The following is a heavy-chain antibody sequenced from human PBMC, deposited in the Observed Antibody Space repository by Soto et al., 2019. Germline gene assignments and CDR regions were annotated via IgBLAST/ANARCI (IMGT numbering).Heavy chain of an antibody. J-gene: IGHJ5*02. CDR1: GGSFSGYY. Sequence: QVQLQQWGAGLLKPSETLSLTCAVYGGSFSGYYWSWIRQPPGKGLEWIGEINHSGSTNYNPSLKSRVTISVDTSKNQFSLKLSYVTAADTAVYYCARGITIFGVPKRWFDPWGQGTLVTVSS. CDR3: ARGITIFGVPKRWFDP. CDR2: INHSGST. D-gene: IGHD3-3*01. V-gene: IGHV4-34*01.